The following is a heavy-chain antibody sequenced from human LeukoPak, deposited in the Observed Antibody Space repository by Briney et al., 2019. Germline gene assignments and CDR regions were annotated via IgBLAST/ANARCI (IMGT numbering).Heavy chain of an antibody. CDR2: INPSGGST. D-gene: IGHD3-3*01. CDR1: GYTFTSYY. J-gene: IGHJ6*02. V-gene: IGHV1-46*01. CDR3: ARMYYDFWSGLTNYYYGMDV. Sequence: GASVKVSCKASGYTFTSYYMHWVRQAPGQGLGWMGIINPSGGSTSYAQKFQGRVTMTRDTSTSTVYMELSSLRSEDTAVYYCARMYYDFWSGLTNYYYGMDVWGQGTTVTVSS.